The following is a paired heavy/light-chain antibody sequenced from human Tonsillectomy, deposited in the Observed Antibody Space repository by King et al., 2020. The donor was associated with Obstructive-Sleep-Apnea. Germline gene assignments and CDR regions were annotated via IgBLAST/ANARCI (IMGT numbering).Heavy chain of an antibody. CDR2: ISYDGSNK. CDR3: AKESWNDFFPTKNYFDN. Sequence: QVQLVESGGGVVQPGRSLRLSCAASGFTFNNYAFDWVRQAPGKGLEWVALISYDGSNKYYADSVKGRFIISRDNSENKLYLQMNSLRPEDTALYYCAKESWNDFFPTKNYFDNWGQGTLVTVSS. J-gene: IGHJ4*02. V-gene: IGHV3-30*04. D-gene: IGHD1-1*01. CDR1: GFTFNNYA.
Light chain of an antibody. J-gene: IGLJ3*02. CDR2: SNN. Sequence: QSVLTQPPSASGTPGQRVTISCSGSRSNIGRNTVNWYHHLPGTAPKLLIYSNNQRPSGVPDRFSGSQSGTSASLAISGLQSEDDADFYCAAWDDSLNGWVFGGGTKVTVL. V-gene: IGLV1-44*01. CDR1: RSNIGRNT. CDR3: AAWDDSLNGWV.